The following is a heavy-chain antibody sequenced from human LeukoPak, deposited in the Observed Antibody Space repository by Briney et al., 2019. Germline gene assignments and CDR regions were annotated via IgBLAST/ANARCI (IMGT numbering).Heavy chain of an antibody. J-gene: IGHJ3*02. D-gene: IGHD1-26*01. CDR3: ARVRATGAFDI. V-gene: IGHV4-39*07. CDR1: GGSISSSAYY. CDR2: INHSGST. Sequence: KSSETLSLTCTVSGGSISSSAYYWGWIRQPPGEGLEWIGEINHSGSTNYNPSLKSRVTISVDTSKSQFSLKLSSVTAADTAVYYCARVRATGAFDIWGQGTMVTVSS.